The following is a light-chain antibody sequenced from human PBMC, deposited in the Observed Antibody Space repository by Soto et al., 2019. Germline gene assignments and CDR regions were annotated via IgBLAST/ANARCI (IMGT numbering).Light chain of an antibody. CDR1: SSGVGSYNL. CDR2: EVS. CDR3: CSYAGSSTSL. V-gene: IGLV2-23*02. Sequence: QSVLTQPASVSGSPGQSITISCTGTSSGVGSYNLVSWYQQHPGKAPKLMIYEVSKRPSGVSNRFSGSKSGNTASLTISGLQAEDEADYYCCSYAGSSTSLFGTGTKVTVL. J-gene: IGLJ1*01.